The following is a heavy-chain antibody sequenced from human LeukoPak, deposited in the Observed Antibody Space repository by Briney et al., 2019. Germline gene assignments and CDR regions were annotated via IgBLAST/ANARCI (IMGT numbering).Heavy chain of an antibody. CDR2: ISAYNGNT. CDR1: GYTFTSYD. J-gene: IGHJ3*02. V-gene: IGHV1-18*01. CDR3: ARDRGLEYYYDSSGYADAFDI. D-gene: IGHD3-22*01. Sequence: ASVKVSCKASGYTFTSYDINWVRQDTGQGLEWMGWISAYNGNTNYAQKLQGRVTMTTDTSTSTAYMELRSLRSDDTAVYYCARDRGLEYYYDSSGYADAFDIWGQGTMVTVSS.